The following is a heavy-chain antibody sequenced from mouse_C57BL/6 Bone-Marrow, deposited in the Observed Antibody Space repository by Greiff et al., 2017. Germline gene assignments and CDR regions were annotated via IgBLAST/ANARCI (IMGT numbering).Heavy chain of an antibody. CDR2: IRLKSDNYAT. CDR3: TAVKKLGVYAMDY. CDR1: GFNFSNYW. V-gene: IGHV6-3*01. Sequence: EVTLVESGGGLVQPGGSMKLSCVASGFNFSNYWMNWVRQSPEQGLEWVAQIRLKSDNYATPYAESVKGRFTISRDDSKSSVYLQMNNLRAEDTGIYYGTAVKKLGVYAMDYWGQGTSVTVSS. J-gene: IGHJ4*01. D-gene: IGHD4-1*01.